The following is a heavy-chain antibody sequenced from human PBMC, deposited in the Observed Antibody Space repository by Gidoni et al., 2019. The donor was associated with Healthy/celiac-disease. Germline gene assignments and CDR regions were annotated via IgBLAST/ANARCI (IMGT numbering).Heavy chain of an antibody. Sequence: QVQLVESGGGVVQPGRSLRLSCAASGFTFSNYGMHWVRQAPGKGLEWVAVIGYDGSNKYYADAVKGRFTISRDNSKNTLYLQMNSLRAEDTAVYYCARGARNYYYYGMDVWGQGTTVTVSS. V-gene: IGHV3-33*01. CDR1: GFTFSNYG. CDR2: IGYDGSNK. CDR3: ARGARNYYYYGMDV. J-gene: IGHJ6*02.